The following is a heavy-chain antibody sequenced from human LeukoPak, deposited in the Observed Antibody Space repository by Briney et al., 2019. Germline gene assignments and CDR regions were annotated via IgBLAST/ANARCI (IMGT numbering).Heavy chain of an antibody. CDR1: GFTFSSYS. J-gene: IGHJ6*03. Sequence: PGGSLRLSCAASGFTFSSYSMNWVRQAPGKGLEWVSSISSSSSYIYYADSVKGRFTISRDNAKNSLYLQMNSLRAEDTAVYYCARDQNYYYYMDVWGKGTTVTVSS. CDR2: ISSSSSYI. CDR3: ARDQNYYYYMDV. V-gene: IGHV3-21*01.